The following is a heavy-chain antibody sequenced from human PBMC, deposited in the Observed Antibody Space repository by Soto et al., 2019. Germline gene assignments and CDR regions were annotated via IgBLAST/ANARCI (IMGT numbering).Heavy chain of an antibody. J-gene: IGHJ4*02. Sequence: TLVNPTQTLTLTCTFSGFSLSSSTMAVGWIRQPPGKALEWLALIHWDDDRRYTPSLKRRLTVTKDTSKSQVVLTMANMDAVDTATYYCARAYDRSLGFDYWGQGTLVTVSS. CDR1: GFSLSSSTMA. V-gene: IGHV2-5*02. CDR2: IHWDDDR. D-gene: IGHD2-21*01. CDR3: ARAYDRSLGFDY.